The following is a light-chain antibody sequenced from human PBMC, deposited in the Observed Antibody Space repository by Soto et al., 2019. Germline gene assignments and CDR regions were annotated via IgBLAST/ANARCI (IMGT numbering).Light chain of an antibody. J-gene: IGKJ1*01. CDR3: QQYNIWPPWT. Sequence: EIVMTQSPATLSLSPGEGATLSCRASQRLGTNLAWYQQKPGQAPRLLIYGASTRATGIPARFSGSGSGTEFTLTISSLQSEDFAIYYCQQYNIWPPWTFGQGTKVDIK. CDR1: QRLGTN. CDR2: GAS. V-gene: IGKV3-15*01.